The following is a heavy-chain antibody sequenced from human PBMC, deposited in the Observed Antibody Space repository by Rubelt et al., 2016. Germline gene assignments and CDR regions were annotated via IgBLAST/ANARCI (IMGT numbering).Heavy chain of an antibody. CDR1: GYSFTSYW. CDR3: ARPWELGTNGGAFDI. CDR2: IDPSDSYT. J-gene: IGHJ3*02. D-gene: IGHD1-14*01. Sequence: EVQLVQSGAEVKKPGESLRISCKGSGYSFTSYWISWVRQMPGKGLEWMGRIDPSDSYTNYSPSFQGNGTNSADKSFSPGYLQWSSLKASDTAMYYCARPWELGTNGGAFDIWGQGTMVTVSS. V-gene: IGHV5-10-1*01.